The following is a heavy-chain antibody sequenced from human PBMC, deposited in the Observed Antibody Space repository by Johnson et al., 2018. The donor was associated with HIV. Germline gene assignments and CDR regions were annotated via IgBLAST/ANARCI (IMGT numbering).Heavy chain of an antibody. Sequence: QVQLVASGGGLVQPGGSLRLSCAVSGFTFSSHWMTWVRQAPGKGLEWVAIISYDGSNKYFADSVKGRFTISRDNSKNTLYLQMNSLRAEDTAVYYCAREGVVVVPGGWGAFDIWGQGTLVTVSS. CDR2: ISYDGSNK. J-gene: IGHJ3*02. CDR3: AREGVVVVPGGWGAFDI. V-gene: IGHV3-30*03. D-gene: IGHD2-15*01. CDR1: GFTFSSHW.